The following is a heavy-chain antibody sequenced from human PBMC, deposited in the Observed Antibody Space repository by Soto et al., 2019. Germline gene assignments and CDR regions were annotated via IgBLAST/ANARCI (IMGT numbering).Heavy chain of an antibody. J-gene: IGHJ5*02. CDR2: IRSKAYGGTT. D-gene: IGHD2-2*01. CDR3: TRPTPVVVPAASFDP. CDR1: GFTFGDYA. V-gene: IGHV3-49*03. Sequence: SLRLSCTASGFTFGDYAMSWFRQAPGKGLEWVGFIRSKAYGGTTEYAASVKGRFTISRDDSKSIAYLQMNSLKTEDTAVYYCTRPTPVVVPAASFDPWGQGTLVTVSS.